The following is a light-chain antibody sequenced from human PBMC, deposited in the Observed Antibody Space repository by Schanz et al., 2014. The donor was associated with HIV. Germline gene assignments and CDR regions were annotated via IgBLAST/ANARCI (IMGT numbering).Light chain of an antibody. J-gene: IGLJ3*02. CDR2: DSN. CDR3: GTWDSSLTAGQV. Sequence: QSVLTQPPSVSAAPGQKVTISCSGSSSNIGNNYVSWYQQLPGPAPQLLIYDSNKRPSGIPDRFSGSKSGTSATLGITGLQTGDEADYYCGTWDSSLTAGQVFGGGTKLTVL. V-gene: IGLV1-51*01. CDR1: SSNIGNNY.